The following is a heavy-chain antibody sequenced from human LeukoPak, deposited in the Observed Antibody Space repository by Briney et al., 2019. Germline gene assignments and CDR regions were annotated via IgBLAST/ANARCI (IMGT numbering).Heavy chain of an antibody. CDR1: GFTFSSYW. CDR3: ARIAKDIVVVVAATPAAFDI. CDR2: IKQDGSEK. D-gene: IGHD2-15*01. Sequence: PGGSLRLSCAASGFTFSSYWMSWVRQAPGKGLEWVANIKQDGSEKYYVDSVKGRFTISRDNAKNSLYLQMNSLRAEDTAVYYCARIAKDIVVVVAATPAAFDIWGQGPMVTVSS. J-gene: IGHJ3*02. V-gene: IGHV3-7*01.